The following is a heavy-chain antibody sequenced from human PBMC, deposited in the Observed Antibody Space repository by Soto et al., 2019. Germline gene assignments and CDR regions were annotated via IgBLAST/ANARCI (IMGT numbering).Heavy chain of an antibody. D-gene: IGHD5-12*01. CDR2: INPNSGGT. Sequence: ASVKGACKASGDTLTGYYRHWVRQAPGQGLEWMGWINPNSGGTNYAQKFQGWVTMTRDTSISTAYMELSRLRSDDTAVYYCARGNINPWLLIDPHYYRIAVRGHGTTVPVSS. V-gene: IGHV1-2*04. J-gene: IGHJ6*02. CDR3: ARGNINPWLLIDPHYYRIAV. CDR1: GDTLTGYY.